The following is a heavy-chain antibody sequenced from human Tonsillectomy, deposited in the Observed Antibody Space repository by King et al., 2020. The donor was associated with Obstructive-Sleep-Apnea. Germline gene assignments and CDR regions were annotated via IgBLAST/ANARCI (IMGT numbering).Heavy chain of an antibody. D-gene: IGHD3-16*02. V-gene: IGHV3-7*03. CDR2: IRQDGMEK. Sequence: VQLVESGGGLVQPGGSLRLSCAASGFTFSSFWMNWVLQAPGKGLEGGANIRQDGMEKYYVDSVKGRFTISRDNAKNSLFLQINSLRAEDTAVYYCARVGYDDVWGSYHSDYWGQGTLVTVSS. CDR3: ARVGYDDVWGSYHSDY. J-gene: IGHJ4*02. CDR1: GFTFSSFW.